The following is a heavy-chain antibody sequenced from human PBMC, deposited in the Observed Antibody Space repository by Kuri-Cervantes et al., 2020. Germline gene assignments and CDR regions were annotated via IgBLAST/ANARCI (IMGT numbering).Heavy chain of an antibody. J-gene: IGHJ4*02. CDR1: GFTFSSYW. CDR2: INSDGSST. D-gene: IGHD2-2*01. Sequence: GGSPRLSCAASGFTFSSYWMSWVRQAPGKGLVWVSRINSDGSSTSYADSVKGRFTISRDNPKNTLYLQMNSLRAEDTAVYYCATYCSSTSCNFDYWGQGTLVTVSS. CDR3: ATYCSSTSCNFDY. V-gene: IGHV3-74*01.